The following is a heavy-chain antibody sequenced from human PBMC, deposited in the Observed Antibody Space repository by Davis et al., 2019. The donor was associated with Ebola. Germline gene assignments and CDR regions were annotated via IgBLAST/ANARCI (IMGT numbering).Heavy chain of an antibody. J-gene: IGHJ4*02. CDR1: GFVFRNYV. CDR2: LGTSADT. CDR3: AKARYGDRSIDY. Sequence: GESLKISCAASGFVFRNYVMSWVRQAPGKGLEWVSTLGTSADTYYADSVKGRFTISRDNAKNSLYLQMNSLRAEDTAVYYCAKARYGDRSIDYWGQGTLVTVSS. V-gene: IGHV3-69-1*01. D-gene: IGHD3-9*01.